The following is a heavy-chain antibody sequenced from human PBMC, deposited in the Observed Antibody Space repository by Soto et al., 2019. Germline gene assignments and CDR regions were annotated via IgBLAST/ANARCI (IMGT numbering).Heavy chain of an antibody. CDR3: ARLMGYCSSTSSLYYYYYGMDV. J-gene: IGHJ6*02. CDR1: GYSFTSYW. CDR2: IDPSDSYT. V-gene: IGHV5-10-1*01. D-gene: IGHD2-2*01. Sequence: PGESLKISCKGSGYSFTSYWISWVRQMPGKGLEWMGRIDPSDSYTNYSTSFQGHVTISADKSISTAYLQWSSLKASDTAMYYCARLMGYCSSTSSLYYYYYGMDVWGQGTTVTVSS.